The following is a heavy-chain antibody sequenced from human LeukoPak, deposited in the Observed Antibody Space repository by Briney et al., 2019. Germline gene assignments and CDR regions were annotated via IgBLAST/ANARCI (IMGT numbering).Heavy chain of an antibody. J-gene: IGHJ6*02. V-gene: IGHV1-18*01. D-gene: IGHD6-13*01. CDR3: ARPSRYSSSWYPIYYYYGIDV. Sequence: GASVKVSCKASGYTFTSYGISWVRQAPGQGLEWMGWISAYNGNTNYAQKLQGRVTMTTDTSTSTAYMELRSLRSDDTAVYYCARPSRYSSSWYPIYYYYGIDVWGQGTTVTVSS. CDR2: ISAYNGNT. CDR1: GYTFTSYG.